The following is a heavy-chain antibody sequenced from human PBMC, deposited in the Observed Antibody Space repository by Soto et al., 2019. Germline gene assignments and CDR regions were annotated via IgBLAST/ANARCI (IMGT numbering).Heavy chain of an antibody. CDR2: IYNTGST. V-gene: IGHV4-59*01. CDR3: ARDCSSTSCYVGGYYYYGMDV. D-gene: IGHD2-2*01. Sequence: SETLSLTCTVSGGSISSYYWSWSRQPPWKGLEWIGYIYNTGSTNYNPSLKSRVTISVDTSKNQFSLKLSSVTAADTAVYYCARDCSSTSCYVGGYYYYGMDVWGQGTTVTVSS. CDR1: GGSISSYY. J-gene: IGHJ6*02.